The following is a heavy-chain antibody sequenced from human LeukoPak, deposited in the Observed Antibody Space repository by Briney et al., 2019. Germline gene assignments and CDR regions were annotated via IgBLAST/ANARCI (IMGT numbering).Heavy chain of an antibody. V-gene: IGHV3-23*01. D-gene: IGHD6-19*01. CDR1: GFTFSSYA. J-gene: IGHJ3*02. CDR3: AKDAYARAVAGTRGDAFDI. CDR2: ISGSDGST. Sequence: GGSLRLSCAASGFTFSSYAMSWVRQTPGKGLEWVSAISGSDGSTYYADSVKGRFTISRDNSKNTLYLQMNSLRAEDTAVYYCAKDAYARAVAGTRGDAFDIWGQGTMVTVSS.